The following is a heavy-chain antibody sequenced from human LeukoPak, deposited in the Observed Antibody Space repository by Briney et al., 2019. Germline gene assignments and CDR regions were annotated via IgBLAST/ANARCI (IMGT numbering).Heavy chain of an antibody. J-gene: IGHJ4*02. CDR2: IYYSGNT. CDR1: GGSISDYY. V-gene: IGHV4-59*01. CDR3: AGEDYFDSSGYASWRFDI. Sequence: SETLSLTCTVSGGSISDYYWTWIRQPPGKGLEWIGHIYYSGNTIYNPSLRSRVTISVDTSKNQFSLKLTSVTTADTAVYYCAGEDYFDSSGYASWRFDIWGQGTLVTVSS. D-gene: IGHD3-22*01.